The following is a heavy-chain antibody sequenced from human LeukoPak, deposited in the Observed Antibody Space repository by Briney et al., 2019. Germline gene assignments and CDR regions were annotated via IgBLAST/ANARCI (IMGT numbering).Heavy chain of an antibody. J-gene: IGHJ3*02. CDR2: ISSSSSYI. CDR1: GFPFSNYW. D-gene: IGHD2/OR15-2a*01. CDR3: ARVALSMGENGFDI. Sequence: PGGSLRLSCAASGFPFSNYWMHWVRQAPGKGLEWVSSISSSSSYIFYADSVKGRFTVSRDNAKNSLYLQMNSLRAEDTALYYCARVALSMGENGFDIWGQGTMVTVSS. V-gene: IGHV3-21*01.